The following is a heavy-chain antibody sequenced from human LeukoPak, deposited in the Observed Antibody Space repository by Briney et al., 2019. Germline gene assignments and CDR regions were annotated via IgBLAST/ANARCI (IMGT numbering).Heavy chain of an antibody. CDR1: GFTFSSYA. CDR3: ARDPEGGSYVAAFDI. J-gene: IGHJ3*02. V-gene: IGHV3-23*01. D-gene: IGHD1-26*01. CDR2: ITASGGTT. Sequence: GGSLRLSCAASGFTFSSYAMSWVRQAPGKGLEWVSGITASGGTTHYADSVKGRFTISRDNSKNTLFLQMNSLRAEDTAVYYCARDPEGGSYVAAFDIWGQGTMVTVSS.